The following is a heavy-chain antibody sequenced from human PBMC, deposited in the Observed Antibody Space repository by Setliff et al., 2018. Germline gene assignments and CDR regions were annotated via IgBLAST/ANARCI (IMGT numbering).Heavy chain of an antibody. D-gene: IGHD3-10*01. V-gene: IGHV1-69*13. J-gene: IGHJ4*02. CDR2: IIPMFGTA. CDR3: AARCSSTSCRYYYGSGGSVPFDY. Sequence: GASVKVSCKASGGTFSSYAISWVRQAPGQGLEWMGGIIPMFGTANYAQKFQGRVTITADESTSTAYMELSSLRSEDTAVYYCAARCSSTSCRYYYGSGGSVPFDYWGQGTLVTVSS. CDR1: GGTFSSYA.